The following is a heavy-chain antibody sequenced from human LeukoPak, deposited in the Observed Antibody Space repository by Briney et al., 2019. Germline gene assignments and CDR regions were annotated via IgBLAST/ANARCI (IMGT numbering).Heavy chain of an antibody. CDR2: ISGSGGST. Sequence: GGSLRLSCAASGFTFSSYWMSWVRQAPGKGLEWVSAISGSGGSTYYADSVKGRFTISRDNSKNTLYLQMNILRAEDTAVYYCAKGNSGYCSSTSCYTNYWGQGTLVTVSS. CDR1: GFTFSSYW. J-gene: IGHJ4*02. D-gene: IGHD2-2*02. CDR3: AKGNSGYCSSTSCYTNY. V-gene: IGHV3-23*01.